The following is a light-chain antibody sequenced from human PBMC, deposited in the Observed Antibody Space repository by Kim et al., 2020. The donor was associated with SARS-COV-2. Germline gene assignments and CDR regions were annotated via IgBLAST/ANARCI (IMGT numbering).Light chain of an antibody. J-gene: IGLJ1*01. CDR2: EVR. CDR1: RSDICGSDY. CDR3: GSYAGSNNYV. V-gene: IGLV2-8*01. Sequence: GQSVTTSCTGTRSDICGSDYVSWYQQHPGNAPTLTIYEVRKRPSGVPDRFSGSKSGNTASLTVSGLQAEDEADYYCGSYAGSNNYVFGTGTKVTVL.